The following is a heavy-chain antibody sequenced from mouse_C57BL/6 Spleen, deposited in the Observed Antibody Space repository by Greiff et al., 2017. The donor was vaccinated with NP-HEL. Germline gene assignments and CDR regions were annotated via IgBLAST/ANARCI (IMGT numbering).Heavy chain of an antibody. CDR3: TRSGGAMDY. V-gene: IGHV1-15*01. CDR1: GYTFTDYE. J-gene: IGHJ4*01. Sequence: VKLQQSGAELVRPGASVTLSCKASGYTFTDYEMHWVKQTPVPGLEWIGAIDPETGGTAYNQKFKGKALLTADQSSSTAYMELRSLTSEDSAVYYCTRSGGAMDYWGQGTSVTVSS. D-gene: IGHD3-1*01. CDR2: IDPETGGT.